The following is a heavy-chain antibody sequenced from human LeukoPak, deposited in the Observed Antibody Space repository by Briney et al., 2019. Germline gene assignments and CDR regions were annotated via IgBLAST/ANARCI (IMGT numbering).Heavy chain of an antibody. CDR2: ISAYNGNT. CDR3: ARAPLVYYDILTPDNWFDP. CDR1: GYTFTSYG. J-gene: IGHJ5*02. Sequence: ASVKVSCKASGYTFTSYGISWVRQAPGQGLEWMGWISAYNGNTNYAQKLQGRVTMTTDTSTSTAYVELRSLRSDDTAVYYCARAPLVYYDILTPDNWFDPWGQGTLVTVSS. D-gene: IGHD3-9*01. V-gene: IGHV1-18*01.